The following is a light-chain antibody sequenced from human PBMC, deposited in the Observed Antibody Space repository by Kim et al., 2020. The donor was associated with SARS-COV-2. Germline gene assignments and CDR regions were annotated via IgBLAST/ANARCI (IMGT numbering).Light chain of an antibody. V-gene: IGKV3-20*01. Sequence: EIVLTQSPGTLSLSPGDRATLSCRASQSVASNHLAWFQQKPGQAPRLLIYGTSSRAPVIPDRFSASGSGTDFTLTISRLEPEDFAIYYCQQYDRPPYTFGQGTKLEI. J-gene: IGKJ2*01. CDR3: QQYDRPPYT. CDR1: QSVASNH. CDR2: GTS.